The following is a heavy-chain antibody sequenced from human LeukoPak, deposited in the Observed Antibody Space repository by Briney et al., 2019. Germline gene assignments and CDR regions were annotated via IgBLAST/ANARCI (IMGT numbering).Heavy chain of an antibody. V-gene: IGHV3-15*01. CDR3: TTDRRYYYDSSGYSALERNLY. J-gene: IGHJ4*02. Sequence: GSLRLSCAASGVTFSNAWMSWVRQAPGKGLEWVGRIKNRTDGGTTDYAAPVKGRFTISRDDSKNTLYLQMNSLKTEDTAVYYCTTDRRYYYDSSGYSALERNLYWGQGTLVTVSS. CDR1: GVTFSNAW. D-gene: IGHD3-22*01. CDR2: IKNRTDGGTT.